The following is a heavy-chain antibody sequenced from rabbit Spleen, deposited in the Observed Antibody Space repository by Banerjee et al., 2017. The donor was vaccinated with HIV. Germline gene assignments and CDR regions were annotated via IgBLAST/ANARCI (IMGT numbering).Heavy chain of an antibody. CDR1: GFSFSSGYY. J-gene: IGHJ6*01. Sequence: QSLEESGGDLVKPEGSLTLTCTASGFSFSSGYYMCWIRQAPGKGLEWIACINSGNSASYYASWAKGRFTISKASSTTVTLQMTSLTAADTATYFCARDTGSSFSSYGMDLWGPGTLVTVS. CDR3: ARDTGSSFSSYGMDL. CDR2: INSGNSAS. V-gene: IGHV1S40*01. D-gene: IGHD8-1*01.